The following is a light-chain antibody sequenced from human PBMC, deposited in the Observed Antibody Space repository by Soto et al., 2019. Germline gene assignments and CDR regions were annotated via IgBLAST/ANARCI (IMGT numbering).Light chain of an antibody. CDR2: GNS. V-gene: IGLV1-40*01. J-gene: IGLJ1*01. CDR3: QSYDSSLSGNYV. Sequence: QSVLTQPPSVSGAPGQRVTISCTGSSSNIGAGYDVHWYQQLPGTAPKLLIYGNSNRPSGVPDRFSGSKSGTSASLAITGLQAEDEADYYCQSYDSSLSGNYVFGPGTQLTVL. CDR1: SSNIGAGYD.